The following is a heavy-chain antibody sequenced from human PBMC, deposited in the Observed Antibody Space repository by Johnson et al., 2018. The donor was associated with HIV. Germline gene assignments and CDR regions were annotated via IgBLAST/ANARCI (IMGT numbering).Heavy chain of an antibody. V-gene: IGHV3-38-3*01. Sequence: MQLVESGGGLVQPGGSLRLSCAASGFTFSSYWMHWVRQAPGKGLVWVSRISGGCTYYADSRKGRFTISRDNSKNTLHLQMNSLRAEDTAVYYCARDLLSRAFDIWGQGTMVTVSS. J-gene: IGHJ3*02. CDR3: ARDLLSRAFDI. CDR2: ISGGCT. CDR1: GFTFSSYW.